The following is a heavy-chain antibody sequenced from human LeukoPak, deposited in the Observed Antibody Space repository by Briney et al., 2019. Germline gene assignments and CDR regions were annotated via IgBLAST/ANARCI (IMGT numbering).Heavy chain of an antibody. CDR2: IGTAGDT. CDR1: GFTFSSYA. Sequence: GGSLRLSCAASGFTFSSYAMSWVRQAPGKGLEWVSAIGTAGDTYYPGSVKGRFTISRENAKNSLYLQMNSLRAGDTAVYYCARGMGYDGFDYWGQGTLVTVSS. J-gene: IGHJ4*02. D-gene: IGHD5-12*01. V-gene: IGHV3-13*01. CDR3: ARGMGYDGFDY.